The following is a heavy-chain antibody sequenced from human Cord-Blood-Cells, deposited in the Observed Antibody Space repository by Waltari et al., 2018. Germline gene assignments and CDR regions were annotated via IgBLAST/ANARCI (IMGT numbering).Heavy chain of an antibody. D-gene: IGHD1-26*01. V-gene: IGHV2-26*01. CDR1: GFSLSNARMG. J-gene: IGHJ4*02. CDR3: ARIRYSGSYFDY. Sequence: QVTLKESGPVLVKPTETLTLTCTVSGFSLSNARMGVRWIRQPPGKALEWLAHIFSNDEKSYSTSLKSRLTISKDTSKSQVVLTMTNMDPVDTATYYCARIRYSGSYFDYWGQGTLVTVSS. CDR2: IFSNDEK.